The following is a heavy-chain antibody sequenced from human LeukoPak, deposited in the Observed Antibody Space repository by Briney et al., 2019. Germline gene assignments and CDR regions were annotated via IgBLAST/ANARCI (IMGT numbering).Heavy chain of an antibody. CDR3: AKDTWSSSTVTSPSPFDY. J-gene: IGHJ4*02. Sequence: GGSLRLSCAASGFTFDDYAMHWVRQAPGKGLEWVSGISWNSGSIGYADSVKGRFTISRDNAKNSLYLQMNSLRAEDTALYYCAKDTWSSSTVTSPSPFDYWGQGTLVTVSS. V-gene: IGHV3-9*01. CDR2: ISWNSGSI. CDR1: GFTFDDYA. D-gene: IGHD4-17*01.